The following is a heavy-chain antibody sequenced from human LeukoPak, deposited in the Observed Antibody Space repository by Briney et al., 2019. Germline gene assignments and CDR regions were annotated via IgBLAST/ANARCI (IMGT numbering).Heavy chain of an antibody. D-gene: IGHD4-17*01. Sequence: GASVKVSCKASGGTFSSYAISWVRQAPGQGLEWMGGIIPIFGTANYAQKFQGRVTITADESTSTAYMELSSLRSEDTAVYYCASDDYGDYLHWFDLWGQGTLVTVSS. V-gene: IGHV1-69*13. CDR3: ASDDYGDYLHWFDL. CDR1: GGTFSSYA. J-gene: IGHJ5*02. CDR2: IIPIFGTA.